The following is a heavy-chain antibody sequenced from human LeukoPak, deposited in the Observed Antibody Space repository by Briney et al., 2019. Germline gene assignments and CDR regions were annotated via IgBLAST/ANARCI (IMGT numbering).Heavy chain of an antibody. J-gene: IGHJ4*02. V-gene: IGHV3-11*04. Sequence: PGGSLRLSCAASGFTFSDYYMSWVRQAPGKGLEWASYISSGSSSIFYADSVKGRFTISRDNAKNSLYLQMNSLRVEDTAVYYCARGGIAARFAYWGQGTLVTVSS. CDR1: GFTFSDYY. CDR2: ISSGSSSI. D-gene: IGHD6-6*01. CDR3: ARGGIAARFAY.